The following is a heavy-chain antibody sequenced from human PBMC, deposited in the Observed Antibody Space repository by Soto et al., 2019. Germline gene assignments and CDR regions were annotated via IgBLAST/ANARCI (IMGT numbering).Heavy chain of an antibody. CDR2: INHSGST. D-gene: IGHD6-13*01. J-gene: IGHJ4*02. CDR3: ARGGPTGTAGHFDY. Sequence: KPSETLSLTCAVYGGSFSGYYWSWIRQPPGKGLEWIGEINHSGSTNYNPSLKSRVTISVDTSKNQFSLKLSSVTAADTAVYYCARGGPTGTAGHFDYWGQGTLVTVSS. V-gene: IGHV4-34*01. CDR1: GGSFSGYY.